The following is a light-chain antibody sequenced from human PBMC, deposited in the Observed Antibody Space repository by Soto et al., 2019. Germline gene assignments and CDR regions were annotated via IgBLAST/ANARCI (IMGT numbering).Light chain of an antibody. V-gene: IGLV7-46*01. CDR2: DTT. J-gene: IGLJ2*01. CDR3: LLSNRGARV. Sequence: QTVVTQEPSLTVSPGGKVTLPCGSSPGAVTSGHYPYWFQQKPGQAPRTLIYDTTNKHSWTPARFSGSLLGGKAALTLSGAQPEDEADYYCLLSNRGARVFGGGTKLTVL. CDR1: PGAVTSGHY.